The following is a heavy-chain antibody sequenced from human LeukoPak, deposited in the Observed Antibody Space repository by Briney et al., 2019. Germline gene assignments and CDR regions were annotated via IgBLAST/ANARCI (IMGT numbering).Heavy chain of an antibody. V-gene: IGHV3-30*02. CDR2: IWFDGSNT. CDR3: AKNLGQWLDY. D-gene: IGHD3-22*01. Sequence: GGSLRLSCAASGFTFSSYGMHWVRQAPGKGLEYMAFIWFDGSNTYYADSVKGRFTISRDNSKNTLYLQMNSLRAEDTAVYYCAKNLGQWLDYWGQGTLVTVSS. J-gene: IGHJ4*02. CDR1: GFTFSSYG.